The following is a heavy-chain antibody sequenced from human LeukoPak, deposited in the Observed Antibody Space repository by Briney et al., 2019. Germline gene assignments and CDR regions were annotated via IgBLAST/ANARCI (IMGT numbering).Heavy chain of an antibody. D-gene: IGHD5-18*01. Sequence: GGSLRLSCAASGFTFSSAWMNWVRQAPGKGLEWVAVISYDGSNKYYADSVKGRFTISRDNSKNTLYLQMNSLRAEDTAVYYCARPSRTREQLWLRDWGQGTLVTVSS. CDR2: ISYDGSNK. CDR1: GFTFSSAW. CDR3: ARPSRTREQLWLRD. V-gene: IGHV3-30-3*01. J-gene: IGHJ4*02.